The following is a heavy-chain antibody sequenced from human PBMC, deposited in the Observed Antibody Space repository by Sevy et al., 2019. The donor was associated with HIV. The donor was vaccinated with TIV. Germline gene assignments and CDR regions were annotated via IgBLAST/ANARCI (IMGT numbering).Heavy chain of an antibody. CDR2: VYYTGHT. CDR3: AREIGGGQQLVSDAFHI. CDR1: GGSIGQYY. J-gene: IGHJ3*02. Sequence: SETLSLTCTVSGGSIGQYYWSWIRQPPGKGPEWIGYVYYTGHTNYNPSLKSRVTLSVDTSKNPFSLNLSSVTAADTAVYYCAREIGGGQQLVSDAFHIWGQGTMVTVSS. V-gene: IGHV4-59*01. D-gene: IGHD6-13*01.